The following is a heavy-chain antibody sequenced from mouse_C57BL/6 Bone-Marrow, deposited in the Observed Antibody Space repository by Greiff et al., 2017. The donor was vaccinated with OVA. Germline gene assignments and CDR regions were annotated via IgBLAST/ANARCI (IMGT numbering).Heavy chain of an antibody. J-gene: IGHJ3*01. CDR2: ISDGGSYT. CDR3: ARALPSRGFAD. CDR1: GFTFSSYA. V-gene: IGHV5-4*03. Sequence: EVKLVESGGGLVKPGGSLKLSCAASGFTFSSYAMSWVRQTPEKRLEWVATISDGGSYTYYPDNVKGRFTITRDNAKNNLYLQMSHLKSEDTAMYYCARALPSRGFADWGQGTLVTVSA.